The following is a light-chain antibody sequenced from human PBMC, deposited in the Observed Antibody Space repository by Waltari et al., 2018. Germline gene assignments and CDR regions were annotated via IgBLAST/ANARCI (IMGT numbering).Light chain of an antibody. J-gene: IGKJ1*01. CDR1: QTIRTH. CDR2: AAS. CDR3: QQSFSSPWT. V-gene: IGKV1-39*01. Sequence: DIQMTQSPSSLSASVGDTVPVTCRPSQTIRTHFHWYQQKPTTAPKLLIYAASTLHRGVPSRFSGSGSETDFTLTVTNLQPDDFAIYFCQQSFSSPWTFGQGTRV.